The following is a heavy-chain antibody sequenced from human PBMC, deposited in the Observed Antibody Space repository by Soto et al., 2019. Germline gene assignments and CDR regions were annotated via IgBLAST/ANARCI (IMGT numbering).Heavy chain of an antibody. CDR2: ISESGHHT. D-gene: IGHD3-16*02. Sequence: DVQLLESGGGLVEPGGSLKLSCAASGFPSSTYALNWVRQAPGKGPEWVSTISESGHHTHYADSVKGRFTISRDKSKNTLYLKMNSLRVDDTAIYYCTKSDGCGGGACYTGTYYYFDVWGRGTLVTVSS. CDR3: TKSDGCGGGACYTGTYYYFDV. J-gene: IGHJ2*01. CDR1: GFPSSTYA. V-gene: IGHV3-23*01.